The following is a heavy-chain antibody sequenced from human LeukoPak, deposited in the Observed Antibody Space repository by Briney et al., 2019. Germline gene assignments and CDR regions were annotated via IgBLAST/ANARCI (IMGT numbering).Heavy chain of an antibody. V-gene: IGHV3-48*03. CDR2: ISNIDTTI. CDR3: AREGAGIMIRGVILDY. J-gene: IGHJ4*02. D-gene: IGHD3-10*01. Sequence: GGSLRLSYEASGFTFRSYEMNWVRQAPGKGLEWVSYISNIDTTIYYADSVKGRFTISRDNAKNSLYLQMNSLRAEDTALYYCAREGAGIMIRGVILDYWGQGTLVTVSS. CDR1: GFTFRSYE.